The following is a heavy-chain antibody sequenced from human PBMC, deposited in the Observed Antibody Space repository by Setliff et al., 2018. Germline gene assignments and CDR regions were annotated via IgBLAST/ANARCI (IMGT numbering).Heavy chain of an antibody. J-gene: IGHJ3*01. CDR3: LRDRPYSNSPEYSFDV. V-gene: IGHV1-18*01. CDR2: ISGFTGFT. CDR1: GDTFSTYA. Sequence: ASVKVSCKASGDTFSTYALSWVRQAPGQGLEWMGWISGFTGFTQYSQKFKGRVAVTIDKSTSTAYMDLTSLRSDDTAVYYCLRDRPYSNSPEYSFDVWGQGTTVTVSS. D-gene: IGHD6-6*01.